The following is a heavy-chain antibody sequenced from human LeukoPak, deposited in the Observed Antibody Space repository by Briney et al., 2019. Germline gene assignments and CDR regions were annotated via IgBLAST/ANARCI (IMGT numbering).Heavy chain of an antibody. Sequence: PGGSLRLSCAASGFTYSSYAMSWVLQAPGKELEWVSAISGSGGSTYYADSVKGRFTISRDNSKNTLYLQMNSLRAEDTAVYYCAKDGGYSYGYALDYWGQGTLVTVSS. CDR3: AKDGGYSYGYALDY. D-gene: IGHD5-18*01. CDR1: GFTYSSYA. J-gene: IGHJ4*02. V-gene: IGHV3-23*01. CDR2: ISGSGGST.